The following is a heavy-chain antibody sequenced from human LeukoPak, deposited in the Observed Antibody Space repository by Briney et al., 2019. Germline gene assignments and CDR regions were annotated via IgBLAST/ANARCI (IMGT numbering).Heavy chain of an antibody. CDR3: ASPLVGATRSGYYYYGMDV. Sequence: GGSLRLSCAASGFTFSDYYMSWIRQAPGKGLEWVSYINSSGSTIYYADSVKGRFTISRDNAENSLYLQMNSLRAEDTAVYYCASPLVGATRSGYYYYGMDVWGQGTTVTVSS. V-gene: IGHV3-11*01. J-gene: IGHJ6*02. CDR2: INSSGSTI. D-gene: IGHD1-26*01. CDR1: GFTFSDYY.